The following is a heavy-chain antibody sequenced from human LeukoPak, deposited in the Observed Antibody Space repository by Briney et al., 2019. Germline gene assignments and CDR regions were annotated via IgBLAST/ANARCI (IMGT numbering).Heavy chain of an antibody. CDR2: INPNRGGT. J-gene: IGHJ5*02. Sequence: ASVKVSCKASGYTFTGYYMHWVRQAPGQGLEWMGWINPNRGGTNYAQKFQGWVTMTRDTSISTAYMELSRLRSDDTAVYYCARDYYGSGSYYRWFDPWGQGTLVTVSS. CDR1: GYTFTGYY. V-gene: IGHV1-2*04. CDR3: ARDYYGSGSYYRWFDP. D-gene: IGHD3-10*01.